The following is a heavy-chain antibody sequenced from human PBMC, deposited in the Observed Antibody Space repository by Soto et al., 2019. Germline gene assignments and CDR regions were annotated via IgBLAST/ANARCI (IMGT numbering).Heavy chain of an antibody. V-gene: IGHV3-23*01. CDR2: VSASGSIT. J-gene: IGHJ4*02. CDR3: AKGDCSGGSCYRGFDY. CDR1: GFTFSSYD. Sequence: EVQVLESGGGLVQPGGSLRLSCAASGFTFSSYDMSWVLQAPGKGLEWVSGVSASGSITSYADSAKGRFTISRANAKKTVCLQMSRLRAEDTAVYFCAKGDCSGGSCYRGFDYWCQVTLVTVSS. D-gene: IGHD2-15*01.